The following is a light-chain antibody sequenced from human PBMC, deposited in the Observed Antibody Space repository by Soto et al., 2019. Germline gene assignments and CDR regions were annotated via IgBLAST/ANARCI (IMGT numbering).Light chain of an antibody. V-gene: IGKV4-1*01. Sequence: DIVMTQSPDSLAVSLGERATINCKSSQNVLYSSNNKNQLAWYQQKPGQPPKLLIYWASTRESGVPDRFSGSGSGTDFILTISSLQAEDVAVYYCQQYCDTPWTFGRGTKVEI. J-gene: IGKJ1*01. CDR3: QQYCDTPWT. CDR1: QNVLYSSNNKNQ. CDR2: WAS.